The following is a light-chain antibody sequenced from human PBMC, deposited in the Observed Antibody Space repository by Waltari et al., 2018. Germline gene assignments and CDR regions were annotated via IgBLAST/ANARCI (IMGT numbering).Light chain of an antibody. V-gene: IGKV3-20*01. CDR3: QKYGTRPAT. CDR2: EAS. Sequence: EIVLTQSPASLSLSPGDRATLSCRASQSVGRTLAWYQQRPGQAPRLLIYEASSRATGIPDRFSGSGSGTDFSLIISRLEPEDFAVYYCQKYGTRPATFGQGTKVEVK. CDR1: QSVGRT. J-gene: IGKJ1*01.